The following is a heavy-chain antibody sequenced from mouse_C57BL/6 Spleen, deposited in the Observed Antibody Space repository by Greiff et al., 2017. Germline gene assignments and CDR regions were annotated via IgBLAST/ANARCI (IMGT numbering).Heavy chain of an antibody. Sequence: VQLQESGAELARPGASVKLSCKASGYTFTSYGISWVKQRTGQGLEWIGEIYPRSGNTYYNEKFKGKATLTADKSSSTAYMELRSLTSEDSAVYFCAREGVVNAMDYWGQGTSVTVSS. V-gene: IGHV1-81*01. J-gene: IGHJ4*01. CDR1: GYTFTSYG. CDR3: AREGVVNAMDY. CDR2: IYPRSGNT. D-gene: IGHD1-1*01.